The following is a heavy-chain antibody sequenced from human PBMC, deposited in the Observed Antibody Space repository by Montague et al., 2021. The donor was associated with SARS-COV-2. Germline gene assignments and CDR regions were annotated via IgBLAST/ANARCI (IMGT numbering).Heavy chain of an antibody. Sequence: SETLFLTCAVYGGSFSGYYWSWIRQPPGKGLEWIGEINHSGSTNYNPSLKSRVTISVDTSKNQFSLKLSSVTAADTAVYYCARDQGYNWNYYYYYGMDVWGQGTTVTVSS. J-gene: IGHJ6*02. CDR1: GGSFSGYY. V-gene: IGHV4-34*01. D-gene: IGHD1-20*01. CDR3: ARDQGYNWNYYYYYGMDV. CDR2: INHSGST.